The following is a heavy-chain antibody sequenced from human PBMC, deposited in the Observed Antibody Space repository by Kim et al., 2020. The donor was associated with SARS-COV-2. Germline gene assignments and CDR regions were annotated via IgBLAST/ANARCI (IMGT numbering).Heavy chain of an antibody. V-gene: IGHV6-1*01. J-gene: IGHJ6*02. CDR3: ARDSEKTGGMDV. Sequence: YEVSVKSRITITPDPSKNQFSLQLNSVTPEDTAVYYCARDSEKTGGMDVWGQGTTVTVSS. D-gene: IGHD3-10*01.